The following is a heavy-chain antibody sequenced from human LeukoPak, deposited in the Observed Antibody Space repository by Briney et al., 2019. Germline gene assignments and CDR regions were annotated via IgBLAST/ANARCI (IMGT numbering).Heavy chain of an antibody. CDR2: FDPEDGET. D-gene: IGHD2-15*01. Sequence: ASVKVSCKVSGYTLTELSIHWVRQAPGKGLEWMGGFDPEDGETIYAQKFQGRVTMTEDTSTDTAYMELSSLRSEDTAVYYCATSPIRYCSGGSCYSGVPDFQHWGQGTLVTVSS. V-gene: IGHV1-24*01. J-gene: IGHJ1*01. CDR3: ATSPIRYCSGGSCYSGVPDFQH. CDR1: GYTLTELS.